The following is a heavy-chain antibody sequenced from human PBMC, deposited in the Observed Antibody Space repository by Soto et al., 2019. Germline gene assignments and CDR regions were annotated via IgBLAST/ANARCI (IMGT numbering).Heavy chain of an antibody. Sequence: QVQLQESGPGLLKPSETLSLTCTVSGGSVSGDNYFWSWIRQPQGKGLEWIGYIYYSGTTNYNPSVKRRVTISVDTSKNKLTLKLRSVTAADTAVYYCARWRRYSSSREGLDVWGQGTTVTVSS. J-gene: IGHJ6*02. V-gene: IGHV4-61*01. CDR1: GGSVSGDNYF. CDR2: IYYSGTT. CDR3: ARWRRYSSSREGLDV. D-gene: IGHD6-19*01.